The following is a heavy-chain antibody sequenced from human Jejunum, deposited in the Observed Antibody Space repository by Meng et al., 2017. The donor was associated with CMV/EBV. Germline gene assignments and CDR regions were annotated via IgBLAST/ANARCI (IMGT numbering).Heavy chain of an antibody. Sequence: SYGMNWVRKAPGKGLEWVSSISPTSVYRYYADSLQGRFTISRDNANNSVYLQLNSLRAEDTAVYYCARRSCTTMFCESRDAFDVWGQGTMVTVSS. V-gene: IGHV3-21*06. CDR2: ISPTSVYR. D-gene: IGHD3-9*01. CDR1: SYG. J-gene: IGHJ3*01. CDR3: ARRSCTTMFCESRDAFDV.